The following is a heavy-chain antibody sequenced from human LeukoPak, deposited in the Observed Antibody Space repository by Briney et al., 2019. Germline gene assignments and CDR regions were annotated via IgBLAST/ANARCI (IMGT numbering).Heavy chain of an antibody. D-gene: IGHD3-9*01. J-gene: IGHJ4*02. Sequence: PSETLSLTCTVTGGSISSYYWSWIRQPPGKGLEGIGNIYYSGSTNYNPSLKSRVTISVDTSKNQFSLKLSSVTAADTAVYYCARDTADYDILTGYIGPWGQGTLVTVSS. V-gene: IGHV4-59*01. CDR2: IYYSGST. CDR1: GGSISSYY. CDR3: ARDTADYDILTGYIGP.